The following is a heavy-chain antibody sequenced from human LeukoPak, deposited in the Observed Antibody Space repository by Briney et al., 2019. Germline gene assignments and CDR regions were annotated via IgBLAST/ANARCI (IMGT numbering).Heavy chain of an antibody. J-gene: IGHJ4*02. CDR1: GFTFSSYW. D-gene: IGHD6-13*01. V-gene: IGHV3-74*01. Sequence: GGSLRLSCAASGFTFSSYWMHWVRQAPGKGLVWVSRINSDGSSTSYADSVKGRFTISRDNAKNTLHLQMNSLRAEDTAVYYCARGRSSSWYDSCFDYWGQGTLVTVSS. CDR3: ARGRSSSWYDSCFDY. CDR2: INSDGSST.